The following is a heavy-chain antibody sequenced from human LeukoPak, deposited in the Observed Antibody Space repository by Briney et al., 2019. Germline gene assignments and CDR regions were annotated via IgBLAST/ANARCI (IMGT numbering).Heavy chain of an antibody. J-gene: IGHJ4*02. D-gene: IGHD4-17*01. V-gene: IGHV3-15*01. CDR1: GFTFSNTW. CDR2: IKRIIDGRTT. CDR3: TAQGGSGDLRY. Sequence: GGSLRRSCAASGFTFSNTWMNWVRQAPGKGLEWVGHIKRIIDGRTTDYAAPVKGRFTVSRDDSINTLYLQMSSLKTEDTAVYYCTAQGGSGDLRYWGQGTLVTVSS.